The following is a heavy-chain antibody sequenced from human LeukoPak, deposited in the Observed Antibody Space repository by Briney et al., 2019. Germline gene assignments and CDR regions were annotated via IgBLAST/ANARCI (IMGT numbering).Heavy chain of an antibody. Sequence: ASVKVFCKASGYTFTGYYMHWVRQAPGQGLEWMGWINPNSGGTNYAQKFQGRVTMTRDMSISTAYMELSRLRSDDTAVYYCARDDRGGSSSAFDYWGQGTLVTVSS. J-gene: IGHJ4*02. CDR3: ARDDRGGSSSAFDY. CDR1: GYTFTGYY. D-gene: IGHD6-6*01. V-gene: IGHV1-2*02. CDR2: INPNSGGT.